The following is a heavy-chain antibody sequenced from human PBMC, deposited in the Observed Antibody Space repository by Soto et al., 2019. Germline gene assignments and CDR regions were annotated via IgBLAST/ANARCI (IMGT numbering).Heavy chain of an antibody. D-gene: IGHD2-15*01. CDR3: ARRGRCSGGSFFFWCFGD. J-gene: IGHJ1*01. CDR2: IYYSGST. CDR1: GGSISSYY. Sequence: SETLSLTCTVSGGSISSYYWSWIRQPPGKGLEWIGYIYYSGSTNYNPSLKSRVTISVDTSKNQISLKLSSVTAADTAMYYSARRGRCSGGSFFFWCFGDWG. V-gene: IGHV4-59*01.